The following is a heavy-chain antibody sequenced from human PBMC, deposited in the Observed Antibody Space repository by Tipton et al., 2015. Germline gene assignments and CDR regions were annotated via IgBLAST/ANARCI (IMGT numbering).Heavy chain of an antibody. Sequence: LRLSCTVSGGSISSYYWSWIRQPPGKGLEWIGYIDYSGSTRYNPSLKSRLTMSVDTSKKQFSLMLSSVTAADTAVYYCARAGMAHFDYWGQGTLVTVSS. J-gene: IGHJ4*02. CDR3: ARAGMAHFDY. CDR1: GGSISSYY. CDR2: IDYSGST. V-gene: IGHV4-59*13. D-gene: IGHD5-24*01.